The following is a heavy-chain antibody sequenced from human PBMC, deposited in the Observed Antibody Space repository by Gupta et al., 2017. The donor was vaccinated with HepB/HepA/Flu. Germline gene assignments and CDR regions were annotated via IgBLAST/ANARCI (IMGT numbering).Heavy chain of an antibody. Sequence: QVQLVESGGGAVQPGRSLRLSCAASGLYFDSYGMHWVRQAPGKGLEWVGVISYEGSQKFYADSVKGRFTISRDNLRNTLYLQMNNLRHEDTAIYYCAKGAGYNFYYFDYWGRGTLVTVSS. J-gene: IGHJ4*02. D-gene: IGHD5-24*01. CDR3: AKGAGYNFYYFDY. V-gene: IGHV3-30*18. CDR1: GLYFDSYG. CDR2: ISYEGSQK.